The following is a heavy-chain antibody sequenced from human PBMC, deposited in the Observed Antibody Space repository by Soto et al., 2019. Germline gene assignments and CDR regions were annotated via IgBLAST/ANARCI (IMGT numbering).Heavy chain of an antibody. CDR3: ARDPSEGRVGNWFES. Sequence: PSETLSLTCAVYGGSFSGYYWSWIRQPPGKGLEWIGEINHSGSTNYNPSLKSRVTISVDTSKNQFSLKLSSVTAADTAVYYCARDPSEGRVGNWFESWGQGTLVTVSS. V-gene: IGHV4-34*01. D-gene: IGHD1-26*01. CDR2: INHSGST. J-gene: IGHJ5*01. CDR1: GGSFSGYY.